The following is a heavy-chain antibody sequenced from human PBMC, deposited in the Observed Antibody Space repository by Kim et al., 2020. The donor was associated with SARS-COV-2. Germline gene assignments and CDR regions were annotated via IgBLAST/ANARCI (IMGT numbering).Heavy chain of an antibody. CDR1: GGSFSGYY. J-gene: IGHJ3*02. CDR3: ARGRKITMIVVPRRPADAFDI. Sequence: SETLSLTCAVYGGSFSGYYWSWIRQPPGKGLEWIGEINHSGSTNYNPSLKSRVTISVDTSKNQFSLKLSSVTAADTAVYYCARGRKITMIVVPRRPADAFDIWGQGTMVTVSS. D-gene: IGHD3-22*01. CDR2: INHSGST. V-gene: IGHV4-34*01.